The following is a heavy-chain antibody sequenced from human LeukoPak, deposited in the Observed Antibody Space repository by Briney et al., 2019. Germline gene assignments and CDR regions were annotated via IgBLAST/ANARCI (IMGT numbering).Heavy chain of an antibody. CDR1: GYTFTGYY. Sequence: ASVKVSCKASGYTFTGYYMHWVRQAPGQGLEWMGWINPNSGGTNYAQKFQGRVTMTRDTSISTAYMELSRLRPDDTAVYYCARLTVAGNFFDYWGQGTLVTVSS. D-gene: IGHD6-19*01. CDR3: ARLTVAGNFFDY. CDR2: INPNSGGT. V-gene: IGHV1-2*02. J-gene: IGHJ4*02.